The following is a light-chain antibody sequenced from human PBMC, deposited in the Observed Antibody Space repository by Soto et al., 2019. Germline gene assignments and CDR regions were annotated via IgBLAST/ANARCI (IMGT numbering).Light chain of an antibody. V-gene: IGLV1-40*01. CDR1: SSNIGAGYD. CDR3: QYYDSSLSGSV. CDR2: GNS. J-gene: IGLJ2*01. Sequence: QSVLTQPPSVSGAPGQRVTISCTGSSSNIGAGYDVHWYQQLPGTAPKLLIYGNSNRPSGVPDRFSGSKYGTSASLSITGLQASDEADYYCQYYDSSLSGSVFGGGTQLTVL.